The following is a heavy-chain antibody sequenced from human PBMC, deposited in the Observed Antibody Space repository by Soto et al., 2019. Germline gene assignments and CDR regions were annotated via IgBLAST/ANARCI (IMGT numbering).Heavy chain of an antibody. Sequence: EVQLVESGGGLVQPGGSLRLSCAASGFTFSGSWMHWVRQAPGKGLVWVSRINGDGSGTSYADFVKGRFTISRDDAKNTLFLQMNGLRAEDTAVYYCARGIFGSGTANDYWGQGTQVTVSS. CDR3: ARGIFGSGTANDY. J-gene: IGHJ4*02. D-gene: IGHD3-10*01. CDR1: GFTFSGSW. V-gene: IGHV3-74*01. CDR2: INGDGSGT.